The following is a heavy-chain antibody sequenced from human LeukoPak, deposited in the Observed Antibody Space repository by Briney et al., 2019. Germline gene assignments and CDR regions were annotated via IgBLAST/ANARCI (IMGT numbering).Heavy chain of an antibody. J-gene: IGHJ4*02. CDR3: ANDLARLRYFDWLLLDY. CDR1: GFTFSSYG. V-gene: IGHV3-30*18. Sequence: GGSLRLSCAASGFTFSSYGMHWVRQAPGKGLEWVAVISYDGSNKYYADSVKGRFTISRDNSKNTLYLQMNSLRAEDTAVYYCANDLARLRYFDWLLLDYWGQGTLVTVSS. CDR2: ISYDGSNK. D-gene: IGHD3-9*01.